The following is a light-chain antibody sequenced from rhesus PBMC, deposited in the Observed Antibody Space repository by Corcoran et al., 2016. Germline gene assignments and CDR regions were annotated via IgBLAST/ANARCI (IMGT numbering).Light chain of an antibody. V-gene: IGKV3-35*01. Sequence: EIVMTQSPATLSLSPGERATLSCRASQSVSSNLAWYQQNPGQAPRLLIYYASNRAPGIPDSFSGSGSGTDFTLTISSLEPEDVGVYYCQQYNNWNSFGQGTKVEIK. CDR2: YAS. CDR3: QQYNNWNS. J-gene: IGKJ2*01. CDR1: QSVSSN.